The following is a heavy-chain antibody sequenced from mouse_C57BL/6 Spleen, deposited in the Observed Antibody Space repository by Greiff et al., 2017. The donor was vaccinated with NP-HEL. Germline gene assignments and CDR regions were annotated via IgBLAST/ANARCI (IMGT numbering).Heavy chain of an antibody. CDR3: ARGGPNWDGFGY. V-gene: IGHV1-64*01. CDR1: VHTFTSYW. Sequence: QVQLQQPGAELVKPGASVKLSCKASVHTFTSYWMHWVKQRPGQGLEWIGMIHPNSGSTNYNEKFKSKATLTVDKSSSTAYMQLSSLTSEDSAVYYCARGGPNWDGFGYWGQGTLVNVSA. CDR2: IHPNSGST. D-gene: IGHD4-1*01. J-gene: IGHJ3*01.